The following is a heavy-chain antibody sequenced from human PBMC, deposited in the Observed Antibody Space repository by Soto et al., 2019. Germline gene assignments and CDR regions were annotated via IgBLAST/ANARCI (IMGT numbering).Heavy chain of an antibody. CDR3: AKVHDSSGYSNPRDY. CDR1: GFTFSSYD. CDR2: IGTAGDP. Sequence: EVQLVESGGGLVQPGGSLRLSCAASGFTFSSYDMHWVRQATGKGLEWVSAIGTAGDPYYPGSVKGRFTISRDNAKNSLYLQMNILRAEDTAVYYCAKVHDSSGYSNPRDYWGQGTLVTVSS. V-gene: IGHV3-13*05. J-gene: IGHJ4*02. D-gene: IGHD3-22*01.